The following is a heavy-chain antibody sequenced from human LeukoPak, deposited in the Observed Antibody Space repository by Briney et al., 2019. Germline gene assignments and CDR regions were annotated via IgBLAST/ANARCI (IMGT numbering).Heavy chain of an antibody. CDR3: ARDHERYSNGYGYYFDY. J-gene: IGHJ4*02. CDR2: IIPIFGTA. V-gene: IGHV1-69*06. Sequence: SVKVSCKASGGTFSSYAISWVRQAPGQGLEWMGGIIPIFGTANYAQKFQGRATITADKSTSTAYMELSSLRSEDTAVYYCARDHERYSNGYGYYFDYWGQGTLVTVSS. CDR1: GGTFSSYA. D-gene: IGHD5-18*01.